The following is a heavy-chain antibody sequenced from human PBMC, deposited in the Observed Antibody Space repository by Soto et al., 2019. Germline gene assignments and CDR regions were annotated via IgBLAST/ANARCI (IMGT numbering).Heavy chain of an antibody. J-gene: IGHJ4*02. D-gene: IGHD3-22*01. CDR2: INHSGST. V-gene: IGHV4-34*01. CDR3: ARARDPHRYDSSGYYTPDY. Sequence: SETLSLTCAVYGGSFSGYYWSWIRQPPGKXLEWIGEINHSGSTNYNPSLKSRVTISVDTSKNQFSLKLSSVTAADTAVYYCARARDPHRYDSSGYYTPDYWGQGTLVTVSS. CDR1: GGSFSGYY.